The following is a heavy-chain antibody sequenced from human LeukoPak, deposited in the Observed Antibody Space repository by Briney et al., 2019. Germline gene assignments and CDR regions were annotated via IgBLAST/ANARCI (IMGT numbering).Heavy chain of an antibody. CDR2: IIPILGIA. J-gene: IGHJ4*02. V-gene: IGHV1-69*04. CDR1: GGTFSSYA. D-gene: IGHD2-15*01. Sequence: GASVKVSCKASGGTFSSYAISWVRQAPGQGLEWMGRIIPILGIANYAQKFQGRVTITADKSTSTAYMELSSLRSEDTAVYYCARDSRRGYCSGGSCYSDPDYWGQGTLVTVSS. CDR3: ARDSRRGYCSGGSCYSDPDY.